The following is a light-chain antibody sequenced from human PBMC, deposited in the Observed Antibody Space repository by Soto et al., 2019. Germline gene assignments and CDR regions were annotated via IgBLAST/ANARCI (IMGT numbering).Light chain of an antibody. J-gene: IGKJ1*01. V-gene: IGKV3-15*01. CDR3: QQYNNWPRT. CDR1: QSVSSK. CDR2: DTY. Sequence: IVMTQSPATLSVSPGERATLSCRASQSVSSKLAWYQQKPGQAPRLVIYDTYTRATGIPARFSGSGSGTEFTLTISSLQSEDFAVYYCQQYNNWPRTFGQGTKVDIK.